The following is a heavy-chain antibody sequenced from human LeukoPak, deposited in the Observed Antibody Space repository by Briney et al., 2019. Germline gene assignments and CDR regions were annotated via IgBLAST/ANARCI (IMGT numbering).Heavy chain of an antibody. CDR2: ISRYSGAT. Sequence: ASVKVSCKASGYIFSDYYTHWVRQAPGRGFEWMGWISRYSGATKLAQKFQGRVTLTRDTSISTAYVELSNLASDDTGVYYCVSWAGXXSDVASFDYWGQGTLVIVSS. V-gene: IGHV1-2*02. J-gene: IGHJ4*02. D-gene: IGHD2-21*01. CDR3: VSWAGXXSDVASFDY. CDR1: GYIFSDYY.